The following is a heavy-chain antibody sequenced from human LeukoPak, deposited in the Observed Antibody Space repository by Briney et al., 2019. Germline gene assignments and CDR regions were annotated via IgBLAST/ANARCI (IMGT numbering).Heavy chain of an antibody. CDR2: ISGSGPYT. Sequence: TGGSLRLSCAASGFTFSSYAMSWVRQVPGKGLEWVSGISGSGPYTFYTDSVKGRFTISRDSFKNTLYLQMNSLRAEDTALYYCAKHGYCSGISCFFDFWGQGTLVTVSS. CDR1: GFTFSSYA. V-gene: IGHV3-23*01. J-gene: IGHJ4*02. CDR3: AKHGYCSGISCFFDF. D-gene: IGHD2-2*03.